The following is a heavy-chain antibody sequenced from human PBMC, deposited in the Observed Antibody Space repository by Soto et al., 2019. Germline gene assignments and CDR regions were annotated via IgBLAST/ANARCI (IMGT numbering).Heavy chain of an antibody. CDR2: IYHSGST. CDR3: ARVGLGGGVIVSGNDY. Sequence: QVQLQESGPGLVKPSGTLSLTCAVSGGSISSSNWWSWVRQPPGKGLEWIGEIYHSGSTNYNPSLKSRVTKSVEKSKNQFTRKPSSVTEADTAVYYCARVGLGGGVIVSGNDYRGQGTLVPVSS. V-gene: IGHV4-4*02. D-gene: IGHD3-16*02. J-gene: IGHJ4*02. CDR1: GGSISSSNW.